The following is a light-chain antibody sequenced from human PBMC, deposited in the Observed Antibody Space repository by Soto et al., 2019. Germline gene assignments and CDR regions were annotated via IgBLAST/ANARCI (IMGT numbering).Light chain of an antibody. V-gene: IGKV1-5*01. J-gene: IGKJ5*01. CDR2: DAS. CDR1: QSISSW. Sequence: DIQMTQSPSTLSASVGDRVTITCRASQSISSWLAWYQQKPGKAPNLLIYDASSLESGVPSRFSGSGSGTEFTLTISSLQPDDFATYYCQHYNSYPITFGQGTRWRLN. CDR3: QHYNSYPIT.